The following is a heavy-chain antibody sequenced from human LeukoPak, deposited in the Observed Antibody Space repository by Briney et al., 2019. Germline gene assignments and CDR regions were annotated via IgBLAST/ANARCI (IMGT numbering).Heavy chain of an antibody. V-gene: IGHV4-30-4*02. CDR3: ASIAAAGNYYYYYYMDV. Sequence: SETLSLTCTVSGGSISSGDYYWSWIRQPPGKGLEWIGYIYYSGSTYYNPSLKSRVTISVDTSKNQFSLKLSSVTAADTAVYYCASIAAAGNYYYYYYMDVWGKGTTVTVSS. CDR1: GGSISSGDYY. CDR2: IYYSGST. J-gene: IGHJ6*03. D-gene: IGHD6-13*01.